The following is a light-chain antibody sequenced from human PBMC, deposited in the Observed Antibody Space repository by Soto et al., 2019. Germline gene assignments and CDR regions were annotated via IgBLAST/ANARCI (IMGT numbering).Light chain of an antibody. Sequence: DIQMTQSQSSLSPSVEARAPITCGAIRGFSNYLACYQQKPGKVPKLLIYSASTLQSGVPSRFSGSGSGTDFTLTISSLEPEDVATYYCQHYNNAPYTFGQGTKLEIK. CDR1: RGFSNY. V-gene: IGKV1-27*01. CDR3: QHYNNAPYT. J-gene: IGKJ2*01. CDR2: SAS.